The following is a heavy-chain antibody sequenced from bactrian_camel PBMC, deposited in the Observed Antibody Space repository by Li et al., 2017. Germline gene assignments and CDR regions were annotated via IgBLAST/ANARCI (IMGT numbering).Heavy chain of an antibody. D-gene: IGHD2*01. CDR2: INSGGYIT. CDR1: GFTFSSYA. V-gene: IGHV3S40*01. J-gene: IGHJ4*01. Sequence: VQLVESGGGLVHPGGSLRLSCAASGFTFSSYAMSWVRQAPGKGLEWVSTINSGGYITYYADSVKGRFTISRDNAKNTVYLQMNSLKSEDTALYYCASAVVPGYGDTWHGAYEYNYWGQGTQVTVS. CDR3: ASAVVPGYGDTWHGAYEYNY.